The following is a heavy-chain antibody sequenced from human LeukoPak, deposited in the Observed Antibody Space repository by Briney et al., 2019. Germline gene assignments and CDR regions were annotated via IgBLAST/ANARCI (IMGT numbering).Heavy chain of an antibody. CDR3: ASTTYNWNDAYYYYGMDV. V-gene: IGHV3-30*04. Sequence: PGGSLRLSCAAPGFTFSSYAMHWVRQAPGKGLEWVAVISYDGSNKYYADSVKGRFTISRDNSKNTLYLQMNSLRAEDTAVYYCASTTYNWNDAYYYYGMDVWGKGTTVTVSS. J-gene: IGHJ6*04. D-gene: IGHD1-1*01. CDR1: GFTFSSYA. CDR2: ISYDGSNK.